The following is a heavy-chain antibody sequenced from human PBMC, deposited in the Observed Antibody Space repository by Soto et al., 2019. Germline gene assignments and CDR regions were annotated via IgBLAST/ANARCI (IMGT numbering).Heavy chain of an antibody. CDR3: ARDDSGFSGSHYIDYFNY. CDR1: GFTFSSYG. V-gene: IGHV3-30*03. CDR2: ISYDGSNK. D-gene: IGHD1-26*01. J-gene: IGHJ4*02. Sequence: PGGSLRLSCAASGFTFSSYGMHWVRQAPGKGLEWVAVISYDGSNKYYADSVKGRFTISRDTSAGTVYMQLSSLTSEDTAVYYCARDDSGFSGSHYIDYFNYWGQGALVTVSS.